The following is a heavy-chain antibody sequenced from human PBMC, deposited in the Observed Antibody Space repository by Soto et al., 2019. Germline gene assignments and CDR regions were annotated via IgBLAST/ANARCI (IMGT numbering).Heavy chain of an antibody. D-gene: IGHD6-19*01. J-gene: IGHJ5*02. CDR3: AKDLISSGWSTWFDP. Sequence: EVQLLESGGGLVQPGGSLRLSCAASGFTFSSYAMTWVRQAPGKGLEWVSVISGSGGSAQYADSVRGRFTISRDNAWDTVYLHMHSLGVEDTAIYYCAKDLISSGWSTWFDPRGQGTLVTVSS. CDR1: GFTFSSYA. V-gene: IGHV3-23*01. CDR2: ISGSGGSA.